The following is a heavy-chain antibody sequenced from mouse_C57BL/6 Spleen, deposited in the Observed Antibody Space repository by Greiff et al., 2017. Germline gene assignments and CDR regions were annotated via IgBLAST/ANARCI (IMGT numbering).Heavy chain of an antibody. CDR1: GYAFSSSW. CDR2: IYPGDGDT. CDR3: AREGESTIDY. V-gene: IGHV1-82*01. Sequence: QVQLKESGPELVKPGASVKISCKASGYAFSSSWMNWVKQRPGKGLEWIGRIYPGDGDTNYNGKFKGKATLTADKSSSTAYMQLSSLTSEDSAVYSWAREGESTIDYWGQGTTLTVSS. J-gene: IGHJ2*01. D-gene: IGHD2-1*01.